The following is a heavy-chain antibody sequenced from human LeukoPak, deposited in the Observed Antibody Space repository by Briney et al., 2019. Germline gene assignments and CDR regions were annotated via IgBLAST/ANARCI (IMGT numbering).Heavy chain of an antibody. CDR2: FNEDGSSA. J-gene: IGHJ2*01. V-gene: IGHV3-74*01. CDR3: ARDLQATVTTKGWGFDL. D-gene: IGHD4-17*01. CDR1: GFTFSRYW. Sequence: PGGSLRLSCAASGFTFSRYWMHWVRQAPGKGLVWVSRFNEDGSSASYADSVKGRFTISRDNAKNTLYLQMNSLRGEDTAVYYCARDLQATVTTKGWGFDLWGRGTLVTVSS.